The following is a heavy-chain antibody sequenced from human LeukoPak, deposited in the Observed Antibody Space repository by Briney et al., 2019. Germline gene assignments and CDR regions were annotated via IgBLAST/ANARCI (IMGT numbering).Heavy chain of an antibody. D-gene: IGHD1-26*01. CDR3: ARASGSYYYVGIDY. CDR2: ISGSGGST. J-gene: IGHJ4*02. V-gene: IGHV3-23*01. CDR1: GFTFSSYA. Sequence: EGSLRLSCAASGFTFSSYAMSWVRQAPGKGLEWVSAISGSGGSTYYADSVKGRFTISRDNSKNTLYLQMNSLRAEDTAVYYCARASGSYYYVGIDYWGQGTLVTVSS.